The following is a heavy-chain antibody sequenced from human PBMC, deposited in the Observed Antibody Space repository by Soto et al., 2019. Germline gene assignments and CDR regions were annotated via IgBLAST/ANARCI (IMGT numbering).Heavy chain of an antibody. CDR2: IWFDGSNK. CDR1: GFIFSSLG. J-gene: IGHJ4*02. V-gene: IGHV3-33*01. CDR3: ARDFQGFLDD. Sequence: GGSLRLSCAASGFIFSSLGMHWVRQAPGKGLEWVAVIWFDGSNKYYADSVKGRFTISRDNSKNSLYLQINSLRAEDTAVYYCARDFQGFLDDWGQGTLVTVSS.